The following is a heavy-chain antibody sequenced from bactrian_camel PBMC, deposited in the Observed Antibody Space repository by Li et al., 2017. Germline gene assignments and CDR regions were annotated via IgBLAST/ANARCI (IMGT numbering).Heavy chain of an antibody. CDR3: AAAHGYRSNPLKFLPTDY. CDR1: GYRYTTAC. D-gene: IGHD2*01. J-gene: IGHJ4*01. Sequence: HVQLVESGGGSVQAGESLRLRCSGSGYRYTTACMAWARQREGQEREGVATIHARHSDWWYADSVKGRFTISRNRAGNTVYLQMNNLKPEDSAMYYCAAAHGYRSNPLKFLPTDYWGQGTQVTVS. CDR2: IHARHSDW. V-gene: IGHV3S6*01.